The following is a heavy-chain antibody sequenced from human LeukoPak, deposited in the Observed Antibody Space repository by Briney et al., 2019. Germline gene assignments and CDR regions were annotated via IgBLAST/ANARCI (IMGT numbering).Heavy chain of an antibody. Sequence: SETLSLTCSVSGGSISSYYWSWIRQPPGRGLEWIGYIYYSGRTSYNPSLKSRVTISVDTSKNQFSLRLSSVTAADTAVYYCARDSYSSGWYFDYWGQGTLVTVSS. V-gene: IGHV4-59*12. CDR1: GGSISSYY. CDR3: ARDSYSSGWYFDY. CDR2: IYYSGRT. D-gene: IGHD6-19*01. J-gene: IGHJ4*02.